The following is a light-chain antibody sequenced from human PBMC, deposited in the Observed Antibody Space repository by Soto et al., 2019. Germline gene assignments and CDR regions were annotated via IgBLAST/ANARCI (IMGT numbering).Light chain of an antibody. Sequence: QMTQSPSSLSASVGDRVTITCRASQTISSSLNWYQQKPGKAPDLLIYAASNLQSGVPSRFSGSGSGSDFTLTISSLQPEDFATYYCQQSYSSPQMYTFGQGTRLEIK. CDR1: QTISSS. J-gene: IGKJ2*01. CDR3: QQSYSSPQMYT. CDR2: AAS. V-gene: IGKV1-39*01.